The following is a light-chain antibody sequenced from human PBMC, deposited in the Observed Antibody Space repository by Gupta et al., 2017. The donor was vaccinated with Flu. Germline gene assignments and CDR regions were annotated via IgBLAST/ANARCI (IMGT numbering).Light chain of an antibody. CDR1: QSVSSSY. CDR3: QQDCSSHT. CDR2: GAS. Sequence: EIVLTQSPGTLSLSPGERATLSCRASQSVSSSYLEWYQQKPGQAPRLIIYGASSRATGIPDRFSGSGYAKDFTLTSSRREYEDFAVYYGQQDCSSHTFGGGTKVDIK. V-gene: IGKV3-20*01. J-gene: IGKJ4*01.